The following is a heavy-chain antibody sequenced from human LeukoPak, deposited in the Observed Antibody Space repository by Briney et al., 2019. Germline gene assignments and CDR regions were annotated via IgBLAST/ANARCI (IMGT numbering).Heavy chain of an antibody. CDR2: IYYSGST. V-gene: IGHV4-59*01. CDR3: AGSSMGGRVRGVILDFVY. J-gene: IGHJ4*02. CDR1: GGSISSYY. D-gene: IGHD3-10*01. Sequence: SETLSLTCTVSGGSISSYYWSWIRQPPGKGLEWIGYIYYSGSTNYNPSLKSRVSISVDTSKNQFSLKLSSVTAADTAVYYCAGSSMGGRVRGVILDFVYWGQGTLVTVSS.